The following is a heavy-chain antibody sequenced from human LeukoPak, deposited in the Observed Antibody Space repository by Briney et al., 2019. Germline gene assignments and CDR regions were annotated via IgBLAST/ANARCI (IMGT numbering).Heavy chain of an antibody. J-gene: IGHJ4*02. V-gene: IGHV3-48*04. CDR1: GFTFSSYI. D-gene: IGHD2-2*01. CDR3: ASTGRYCTSTSCSIYFHY. CDR2: IISSSSTI. Sequence: PGGSLRLSCAASGFTFSSYIMNWVRQATGKGLEWVSYIISSSSTIYYADSVKGRFTLFRDNAKNSLYLQMNSLRAEDTAVYYCASTGRYCTSTSCSIYFHYWGQGTLATVSS.